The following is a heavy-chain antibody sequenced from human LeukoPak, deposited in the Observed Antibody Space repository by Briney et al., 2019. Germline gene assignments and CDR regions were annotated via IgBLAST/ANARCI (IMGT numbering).Heavy chain of an antibody. J-gene: IGHJ5*02. CDR2: IGAFNGYT. V-gene: IGHV1-18*01. CDR1: GDTSTNYA. CDR3: AREMGARAWFDP. D-gene: IGHD3-16*01. Sequence: GASVKVSCKATGDTSTNYAIVWVRQAPGQGLVWMGWIGAFNGYTNYAQKLQGRVTLTTDTSTSTDYMHLRSLRPDDTAVYYCAREMGARAWFDPWGQGTLVTVSS.